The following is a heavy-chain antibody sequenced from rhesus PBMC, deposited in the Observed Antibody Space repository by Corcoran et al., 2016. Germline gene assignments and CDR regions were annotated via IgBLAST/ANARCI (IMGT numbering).Heavy chain of an antibody. Sequence: LQLQESGPGLVKPSETLSLTCAVSGGSISSNLWTWLRQPPGKGLEWIGPISGDDRSTDYNPSLRSRVTISTDTSKTQFSLKVDSVTAADTAVYYCVGLMVAGPVEYWGQGVLVTVSS. CDR2: ISGDDRST. J-gene: IGHJ4*01. V-gene: IGHV4-173*01. CDR1: GGSISSNL. D-gene: IGHD6-37*01. CDR3: VGLMVAGPVEY.